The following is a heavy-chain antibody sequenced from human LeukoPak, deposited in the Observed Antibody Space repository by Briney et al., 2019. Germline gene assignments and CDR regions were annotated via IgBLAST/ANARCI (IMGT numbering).Heavy chain of an antibody. CDR1: GFTFSSYS. CDR3: AKDYDFWSGYYGWYFDL. J-gene: IGHJ2*01. V-gene: IGHV3-48*01. Sequence: GGSLRLSCAASGFTFSSYSMDWVRQAPGKGLEWVSYISSSSSTIYYADSVKGRFTISRDNAKNSLYLQMNSLRAEDTAVYYCAKDYDFWSGYYGWYFDLWGRGTLVTVSS. D-gene: IGHD3-3*01. CDR2: ISSSSSTI.